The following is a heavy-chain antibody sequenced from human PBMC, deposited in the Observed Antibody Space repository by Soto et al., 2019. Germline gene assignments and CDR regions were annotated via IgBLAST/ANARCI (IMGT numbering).Heavy chain of an antibody. CDR2: MWPSGGT. J-gene: IGHJ5*02. Sequence: PSETLSLTCAVSGGSISSSNWWTWVRQAPGKGLEWIGEMWPSGGTTYNPSLQNRVTISVDNSKNHLSLTLTSVTAADTAIYYCARCLHCSNGGRFDPWGQRALVTVSS. CDR3: ARCLHCSNGGRFDP. V-gene: IGHV4-4*02. CDR1: GGSISSSNW. D-gene: IGHD2-8*01.